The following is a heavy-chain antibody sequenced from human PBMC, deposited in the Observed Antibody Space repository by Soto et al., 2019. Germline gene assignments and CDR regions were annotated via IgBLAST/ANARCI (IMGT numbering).Heavy chain of an antibody. V-gene: IGHV1-69*06. CDR3: AREPYDFWSGYYSWYGMDV. J-gene: IGHJ6*02. CDR2: IIPIFGTA. CDR1: GGTFSSYA. Sequence: SVKVSCKASGGTFSSYAISWVRQAPGQGLEWMGGIIPIFGTANYAQKFQGRVTITADKSTSTAYMELSSLRSEDTAVYYCAREPYDFWSGYYSWYGMDVWGQGTTVTVSS. D-gene: IGHD3-3*01.